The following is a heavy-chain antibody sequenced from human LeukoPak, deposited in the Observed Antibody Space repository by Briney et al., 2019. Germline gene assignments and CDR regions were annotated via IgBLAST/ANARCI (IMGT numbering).Heavy chain of an antibody. D-gene: IGHD2-21*02. Sequence: GGSLRLTCAASGFTFSSYSMNWVRQAPGKGLEWVSSISSSSSYIYYADSVKGRFTISRDNAKNSLYLQMNSLRAEDTAVYYCARDPYCGGDCYPYFDYWGQGTLVTVS. CDR3: ARDPYCGGDCYPYFDY. J-gene: IGHJ4*02. V-gene: IGHV3-21*01. CDR2: ISSSSSYI. CDR1: GFTFSSYS.